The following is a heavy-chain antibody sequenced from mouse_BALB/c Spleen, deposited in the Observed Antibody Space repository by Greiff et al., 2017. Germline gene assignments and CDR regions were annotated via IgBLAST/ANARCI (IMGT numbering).Heavy chain of an antibody. CDR2: IDPETGGT. CDR3: TRGLRLDWFAY. Sequence: QVHVKQSGAELVRPGASVALSCKASGYTFTDYEMHWVKQTPVHGLEWIGAIDPETGGTAYNQKFKGKATLTADKSSSTAYMELRSLTSEDSAVYYCTRGLRLDWFAYWGQGTLVTVSA. CDR1: GYTFTDYE. V-gene: IGHV1-15*01. J-gene: IGHJ3*01. D-gene: IGHD1-2*01.